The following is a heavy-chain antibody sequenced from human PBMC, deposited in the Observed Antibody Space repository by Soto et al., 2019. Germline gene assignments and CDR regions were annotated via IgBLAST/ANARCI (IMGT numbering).Heavy chain of an antibody. Sequence: PGGSLRLSCEASGFTVSSYTMSAVRQVPAKEPGWVTSIGTSRSYIYYADSVKGRFTISRDNAKSSLYLEMDSLRAEDTAVYFCARGAYTHATITAFSHWGQGT. J-gene: IGHJ4*02. CDR3: ARGAYTHATITAFSH. CDR1: GFTVSSYT. V-gene: IGHV3-21*01. CDR2: IGTSRSYI. D-gene: IGHD2-21*02.